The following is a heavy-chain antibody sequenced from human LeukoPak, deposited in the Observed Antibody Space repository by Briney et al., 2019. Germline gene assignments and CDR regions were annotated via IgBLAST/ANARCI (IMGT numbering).Heavy chain of an antibody. CDR2: ISNSVTT. D-gene: IGHD4-17*01. V-gene: IGHV4-59*01. CDR1: GGSISSYY. J-gene: IGHJ4*02. Sequence: SETLSLTCTVSGGSISSYYWSWIRQPPGKGLEWIGYISNSVTTSYNPSLKSRVTISTDTSKNQISLKLSSVTAADTAVYYCARDHPGADYGGPGVMDYWGQGTLVTVSS. CDR3: ARDHPGADYGGPGVMDY.